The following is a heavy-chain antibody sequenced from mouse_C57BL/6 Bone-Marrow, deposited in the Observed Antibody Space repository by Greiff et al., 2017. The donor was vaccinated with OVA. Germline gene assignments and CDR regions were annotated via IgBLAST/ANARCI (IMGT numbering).Heavy chain of an antibody. V-gene: IGHV1-52*01. CDR3: AGGYPGWFAY. CDR2: IDPSDSET. J-gene: IGHJ3*01. D-gene: IGHD2-2*01. Sequence: VKLQQPGAELVRPGSSVKLSCKASGYTFTSYWMHWVKQRPIQGLEWIGNIDPSDSETHYNQKFKDKATLTVDKSSSTAYMQLSSLTSEDSAVYYCAGGYPGWFAYWGQGTLVTVSA. CDR1: GYTFTSYW.